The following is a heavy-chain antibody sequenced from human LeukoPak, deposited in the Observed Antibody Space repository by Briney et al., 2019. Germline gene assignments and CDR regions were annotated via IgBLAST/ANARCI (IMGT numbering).Heavy chain of an antibody. D-gene: IGHD3-22*01. V-gene: IGHV3-11*01. CDR1: GFTFSDYY. J-gene: IGHJ4*02. CDR3: ARRSITMIVVVINIDC. Sequence: PGGSLRLSCAAPGFTFSDYYMSWIRQAPGKGLEWVSYISSSGSTIYYADSVKGRFTISRDNAKNSLFLQMNSLRAEDTAVYYFARRSITMIVVVINIDCWGQGSLVTVSS. CDR2: ISSSGSTI.